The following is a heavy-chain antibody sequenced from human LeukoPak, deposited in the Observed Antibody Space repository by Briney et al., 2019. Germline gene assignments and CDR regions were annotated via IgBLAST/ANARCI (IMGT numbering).Heavy chain of an antibody. CDR3: ARVFGGNSLDF. CDR1: LGSINNYY. Sequence: NSSETLSLTCKVSLGSINNYYWSWIRQAAGKGLEWIGRIHTSGTTYYSPSLKTRVTMSIDTSKNQFSLQLSAVSAADTAFYYCARVFGGNSLDFWGQGTLVAVSS. V-gene: IGHV4-4*07. CDR2: IHTSGTT. J-gene: IGHJ4*02. D-gene: IGHD1-26*01.